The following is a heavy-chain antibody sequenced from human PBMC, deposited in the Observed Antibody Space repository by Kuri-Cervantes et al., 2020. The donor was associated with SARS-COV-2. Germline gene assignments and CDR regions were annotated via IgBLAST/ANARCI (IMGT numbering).Heavy chain of an antibody. V-gene: IGHV3-11*01. CDR3: ARGAHDYYYYGMDV. Sequence: GESLKISCAVSGFTLSDYYMSWIRQSPGKGLEWVSYISSSGSTIYYADSVKGRFTISRDNAKNSLYLQMNSLRAEDTAVYYCARGAHDYYYYGMDVWGKGTTVTVSS. J-gene: IGHJ6*04. CDR2: ISSSGSTI. CDR1: GFTLSDYY.